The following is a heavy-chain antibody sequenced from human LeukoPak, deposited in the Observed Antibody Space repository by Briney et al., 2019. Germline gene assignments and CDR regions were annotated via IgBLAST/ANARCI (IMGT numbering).Heavy chain of an antibody. Sequence: PSETLSLTCAAYGGSFSSYYRSWIRQPPGKGLEWIGEINHSGSTNYYPSLKSRVTISVDTSKNQFSLKLSSVTAADTAVYYCARGGYCSGGSCYPPDYWGQGTLVTVSS. V-gene: IGHV4-34*01. CDR1: GGSFSSYY. D-gene: IGHD2-15*01. CDR3: ARGGYCSGGSCYPPDY. CDR2: INHSGST. J-gene: IGHJ4*02.